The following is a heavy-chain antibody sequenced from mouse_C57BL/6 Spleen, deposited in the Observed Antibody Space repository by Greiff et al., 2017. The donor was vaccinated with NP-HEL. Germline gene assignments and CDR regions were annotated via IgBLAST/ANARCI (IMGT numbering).Heavy chain of an antibody. J-gene: IGHJ2*01. V-gene: IGHV6-6*01. CDR3: TRVDSWGYFDY. CDR2: IRNKANNHAT. Sequence: EVKVEESGGGLVQPGGSMKLSCAASGFTFSDAWMDWVRQSPEKGLEWVAEIRNKANNHATYYAESVKGRFTISRDDSKSSVYLQMNSLRAEDTGIYYCTRVDSWGYFDYWGQGTTLTVSS. D-gene: IGHD3-2*01. CDR1: GFTFSDAW.